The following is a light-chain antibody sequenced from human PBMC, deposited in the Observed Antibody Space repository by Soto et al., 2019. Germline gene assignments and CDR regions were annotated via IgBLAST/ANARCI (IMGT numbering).Light chain of an antibody. J-gene: IGKJ3*01. CDR2: GVS. CDR1: QTITLNY. Sequence: EIVLTQSPGTLSLSPGERATLSCRASQTITLNYLAWYQQKPGQAPRLLISGVSTRATGIPDKFSGSGSGTDFTLTISRLEPEDFAVYYCQQYGSSPFTFGPGSKVDIK. CDR3: QQYGSSPFT. V-gene: IGKV3-20*01.